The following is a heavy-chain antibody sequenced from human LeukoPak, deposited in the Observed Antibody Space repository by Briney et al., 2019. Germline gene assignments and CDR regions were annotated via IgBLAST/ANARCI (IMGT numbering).Heavy chain of an antibody. V-gene: IGHV1-46*01. CDR2: INPSGGST. D-gene: IGHD6-19*01. CDR1: GYTFTSYY. J-gene: IGHJ6*02. CDR3: ARDSPWDVGVLPQWLPRKYYGMDV. Sequence: ASVKVSCKASGYTFTSYYMHWVRQAPGQGLEWMGIINPSGGSTGYAQKFQGRVTMTRDTSTSTVYMELSSLRSEDTAAYYCARDSPWDVGVLPQWLPRKYYGMDVWGQGTTVTVSS.